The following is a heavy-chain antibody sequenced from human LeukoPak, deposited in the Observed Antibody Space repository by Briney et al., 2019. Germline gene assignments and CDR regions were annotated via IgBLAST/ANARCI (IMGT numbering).Heavy chain of an antibody. Sequence: GGSLRLSCAVSGLTFSSYWMSWVRQAPGKGLEWVANINQDGSEKYFVDSVKGRFTISRDNAKNSLHLQMNTLRAEDTAVYYCARERDGRFFDYWGQGTLVTVSS. J-gene: IGHJ4*02. V-gene: IGHV3-7*01. CDR2: INQDGSEK. D-gene: IGHD5-24*01. CDR3: ARERDGRFFDY. CDR1: GLTFSSYW.